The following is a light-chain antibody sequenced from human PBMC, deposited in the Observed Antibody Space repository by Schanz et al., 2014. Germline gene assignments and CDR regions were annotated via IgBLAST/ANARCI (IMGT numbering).Light chain of an antibody. CDR2: ATS. CDR3: QHYHSWPYT. CDR1: QTVGSSY. Sequence: EVVLTQSPGTLSLSPGERATLSCRASQTVGSSYFAWYQQRPGQAPRLLIYATSNRATGIPAKFSGSGSGTEFTLTISSLQPEDLAVYYCQHYHSWPYTFGQGSKLDIK. V-gene: IGKV3-20*01. J-gene: IGKJ2*01.